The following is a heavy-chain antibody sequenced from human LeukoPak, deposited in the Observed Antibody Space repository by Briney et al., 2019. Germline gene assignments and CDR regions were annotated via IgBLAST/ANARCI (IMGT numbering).Heavy chain of an antibody. CDR3: TTESRLRFLEWLLSGGSFDY. V-gene: IGHV3-15*01. CDR1: GFTFSNAW. Sequence: GGSLRLSCAASGFTFSNAWMSWVRQAPGKGLEWVGRIKSKTDGGTTDYAAPVKGRFTISRDDSKNTLYLQMNSLKTEDTAVYYCTTESRLRFLEWLLSGGSFDYWGQGTLVTVSS. J-gene: IGHJ4*02. D-gene: IGHD3-3*01. CDR2: IKSKTDGGTT.